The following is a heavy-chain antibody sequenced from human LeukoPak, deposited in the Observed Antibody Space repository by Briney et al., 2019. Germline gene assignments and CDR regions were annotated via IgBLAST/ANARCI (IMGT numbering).Heavy chain of an antibody. Sequence: GGSLRLSCAASGFTFSSYSMNWVRQAPGKGLEWVSFISSSSSTIYYTDSVKGRFTISRDKAKNSLYLQMNSLRVEDTAVYYCARDERGGGATDFDYWGQGTLVTVSS. J-gene: IGHJ4*02. V-gene: IGHV3-48*01. CDR1: GFTFSSYS. CDR3: ARDERGGGATDFDY. CDR2: ISSSSSTI. D-gene: IGHD1-26*01.